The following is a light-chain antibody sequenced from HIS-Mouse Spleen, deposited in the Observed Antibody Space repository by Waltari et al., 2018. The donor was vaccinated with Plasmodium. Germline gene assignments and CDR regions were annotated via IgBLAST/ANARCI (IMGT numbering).Light chain of an antibody. J-gene: IGLJ3*02. Sequence: SYHLTQPPSVSVSPGQTARITCSGDALPKKYAYWYQQKSGQAPVLVIYEDSKRPSGIPERFSGSSSGTMATLTISGAQVEDEADYYCYSTDSSGNHRVFGGGTKLTVL. CDR1: ALPKKY. V-gene: IGLV3-10*01. CDR2: EDS. CDR3: YSTDSSGNHRV.